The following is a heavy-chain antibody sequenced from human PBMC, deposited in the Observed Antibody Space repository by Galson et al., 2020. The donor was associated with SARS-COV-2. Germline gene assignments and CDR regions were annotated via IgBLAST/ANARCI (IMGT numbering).Heavy chain of an antibody. J-gene: IGHJ4*02. V-gene: IGHV4-39*07. CDR1: GGSISSSSYY. CDR3: ATPSRGDSTFDY. Sequence: ASETLSLTCTVSGGSISSSSYYWGWIRQPPGKGLEWIGSIYYSGSTYYNPSLKSRVTISVDTSKNQFSLKLSSVTAADTAVYYCATPSRGDSTFDYWGQGTLVTVSS. CDR2: IYYSGST. D-gene: IGHD2-21*02.